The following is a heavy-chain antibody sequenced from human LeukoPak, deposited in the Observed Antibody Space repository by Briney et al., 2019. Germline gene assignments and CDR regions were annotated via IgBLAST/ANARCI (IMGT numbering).Heavy chain of an antibody. CDR1: GFPFSSYW. Sequence: GGSLRLSCAASGFPFSSYWMTWVRQAPGKGLEWVANIKQDGSKKSYVDSVKGRFTISRDNAKNSLYLQMNSLRAEDTAIYYCTRVGYIDEGIDYWGRGTLVTVSS. J-gene: IGHJ4*02. D-gene: IGHD5-24*01. CDR3: TRVGYIDEGIDY. V-gene: IGHV3-7*04. CDR2: IKQDGSKK.